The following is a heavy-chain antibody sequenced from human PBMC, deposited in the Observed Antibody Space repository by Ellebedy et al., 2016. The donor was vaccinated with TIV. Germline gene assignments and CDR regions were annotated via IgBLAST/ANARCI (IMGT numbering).Heavy chain of an antibody. CDR3: ARRGSYGDYAVQINSWFDT. J-gene: IGHJ5*02. V-gene: IGHV3-7*01. D-gene: IGHD3-16*01. CDR1: GFSFRSYW. Sequence: GESLKISCAASGFSFRSYWMSWVRQAPAKGLEWVANIYQDGGVQYYVDSVKGRFTISRDNADNSLFLQMNSLRAEDTAVYYCARRGSYGDYAVQINSWFDTWGRGTLVAVSS. CDR2: IYQDGGVQ.